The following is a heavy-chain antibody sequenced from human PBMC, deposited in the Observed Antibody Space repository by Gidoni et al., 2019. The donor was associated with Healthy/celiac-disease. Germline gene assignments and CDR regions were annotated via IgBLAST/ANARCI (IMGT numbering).Heavy chain of an antibody. Sequence: QVQLVQSGAEVKKPGASVKVSCKASGYTFPSYAMHWVRQAPGQRLEWMGWINAGNGNTKYSQKFQGRVTITRVTSASTAYMELSSLRSEDTAVYYCAGTYPTHYYYYGMDVWGQGTTVTVSS. J-gene: IGHJ6*02. CDR2: INAGNGNT. V-gene: IGHV1-3*01. CDR1: GYTFPSYA. CDR3: AGTYPTHYYYYGMDV.